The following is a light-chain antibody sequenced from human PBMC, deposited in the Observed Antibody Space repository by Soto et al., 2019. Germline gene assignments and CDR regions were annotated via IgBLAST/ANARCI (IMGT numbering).Light chain of an antibody. J-gene: IGLJ1*01. Sequence: QSVLTQPPSPSGAPGQSVTISCTGTSSAVGGYNYVSWYQQHPGKAPKLMIYEVSKRPSGVPDRFSGSKSGNTASLTVSGLQAEDEADYYCSSYAGSNNYVFGTGTKVTVL. V-gene: IGLV2-8*01. CDR2: EVS. CDR1: SSAVGGYNY. CDR3: SSYAGSNNYV.